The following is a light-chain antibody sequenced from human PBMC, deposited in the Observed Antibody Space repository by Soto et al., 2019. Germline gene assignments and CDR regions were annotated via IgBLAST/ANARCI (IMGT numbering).Light chain of an antibody. Sequence: EIVLMQSPGTLSLSPGERAILSCRASQSVSSDSLAWYRQKPGQAPRLLVYDASSRATGIPDRFSGSGSGTDFTLTISRLEPEDFAVYYCQQYGSAPRTFGQGTKVEIK. CDR3: QQYGSAPRT. CDR1: QSVSSDS. CDR2: DAS. J-gene: IGKJ1*01. V-gene: IGKV3-20*01.